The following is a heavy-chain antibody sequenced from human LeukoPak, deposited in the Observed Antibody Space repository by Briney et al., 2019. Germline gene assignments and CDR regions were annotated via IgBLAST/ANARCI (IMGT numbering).Heavy chain of an antibody. CDR1: GFTFSSYA. Sequence: QPGGSLRLSCVASGFTFSSYAMSWVRQTPGKGLEWISGLSGGGGSTYYADSVKDRFTISRDNSKNTLFLQMNSLRGDDTAVYYCAKAPNAGDVAYHDFWGQGTLVTVSS. CDR3: AKAPNAGDVAYHDF. CDR2: LSGGGGST. J-gene: IGHJ4*02. D-gene: IGHD2-21*02. V-gene: IGHV3-23*01.